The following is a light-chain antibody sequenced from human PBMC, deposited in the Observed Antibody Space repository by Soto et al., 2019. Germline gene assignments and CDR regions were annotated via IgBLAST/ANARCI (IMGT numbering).Light chain of an antibody. J-gene: IGKJ5*01. Sequence: DIQMTQSPSSVSASVGDRVTITCRASQGISSWLAWYQQKPGKAPNLLIHTASSLQTGVPSRFSGSGSGTEFTLTITSLQPDDSATYYCQQCNRYPITFGQGTRLEIK. CDR2: TAS. V-gene: IGKV1-12*01. CDR1: QGISSW. CDR3: QQCNRYPIT.